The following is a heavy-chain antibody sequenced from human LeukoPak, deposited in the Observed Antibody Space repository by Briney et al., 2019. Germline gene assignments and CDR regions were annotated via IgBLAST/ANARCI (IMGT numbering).Heavy chain of an antibody. V-gene: IGHV4-4*07. CDR3: ARELPAPRSYYYYYYGMDV. D-gene: IGHD6-25*01. Sequence: PSETLSLTCTVSGGSVSSYYWNWIRLPAGKGLEWIGRMYSSGSTKYHPSLKSRVTMSIDTSKNQFSLELSSVTAADTAVYYCARELPAPRSYYYYYYGMDVWGQGTTVTVSS. J-gene: IGHJ6*02. CDR2: MYSSGST. CDR1: GGSVSSYY.